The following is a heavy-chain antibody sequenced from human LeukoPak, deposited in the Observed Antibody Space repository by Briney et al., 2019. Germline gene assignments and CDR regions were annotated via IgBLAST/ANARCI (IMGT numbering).Heavy chain of an antibody. CDR2: INHSGST. CDR3: ARGRYCSGGSCYPEYYYYGMDV. J-gene: IGHJ6*02. V-gene: IGHV4-34*01. D-gene: IGHD2-15*01. CDR1: GFTVSSNY. Sequence: GSLRLSCAASGFTVSSNYMSWVRQAPGKGLEWIGEINHSGSTNYNPSLKSRVTISVDTSKNQFSLKLSSVTAADTAVYYCARGRYCSGGSCYPEYYYYGMDVWGQGTTVTVSS.